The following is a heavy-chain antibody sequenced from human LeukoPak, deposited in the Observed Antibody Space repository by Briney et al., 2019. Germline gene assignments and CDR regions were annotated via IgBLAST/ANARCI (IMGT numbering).Heavy chain of an antibody. J-gene: IGHJ4*02. Sequence: PGGSLRLSCAASGFTFSSAYMSWVRQAPGKGLEWVGRVKSKTDGGTTDYAAPVKGRFTISRDDSENSLYLQINSLKTDDTAVYYCTYYGSGAIRFWGQGTLVTVSS. D-gene: IGHD3-10*01. V-gene: IGHV3-15*01. CDR1: GFTFSSAY. CDR3: TYYGSGAIRF. CDR2: VKSKTDGGTT.